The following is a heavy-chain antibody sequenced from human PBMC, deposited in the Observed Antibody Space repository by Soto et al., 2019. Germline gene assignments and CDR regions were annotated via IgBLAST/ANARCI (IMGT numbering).Heavy chain of an antibody. CDR1: GFSFSSYA. V-gene: IGHV3-23*01. D-gene: IGHD6-19*01. CDR3: ARRSSGWYFDY. Sequence: GGSLRLSCAASGFSFSSYAMNWVRQAPGKGLEWVSVISGSGDSTYYADSVKGRFTISRDNSKNTLYLQMISLRAEDTAVYYCARRSSGWYFDYWGQGTLVTVSS. J-gene: IGHJ4*02. CDR2: ISGSGDST.